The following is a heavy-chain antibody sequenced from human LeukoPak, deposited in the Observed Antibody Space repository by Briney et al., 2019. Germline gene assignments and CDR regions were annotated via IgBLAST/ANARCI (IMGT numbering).Heavy chain of an antibody. CDR2: IDKTTYPT. J-gene: IGHJ4*02. D-gene: IGHD6-19*01. CDR1: EFTFSDYA. Sequence: GGSLRLPCAASEFTFSDYAMGWVRQAPGKGLEWVSTIDKTTYPTFYADSVKGRFTISRDNSKNTLYLQMNSLRAEDTAVYFCAKFEGATIPGWFNDYWGQGILVTVSS. CDR3: AKFEGATIPGWFNDY. V-gene: IGHV3-23*05.